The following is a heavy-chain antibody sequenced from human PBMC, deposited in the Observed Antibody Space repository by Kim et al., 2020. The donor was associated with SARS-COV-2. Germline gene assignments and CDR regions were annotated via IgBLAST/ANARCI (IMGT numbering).Heavy chain of an antibody. V-gene: IGHV3-23*01. CDR3: AKNPRQWLVPGNWFDP. J-gene: IGHJ5*02. D-gene: IGHD6-19*01. CDR1: GFTFSSYA. Sequence: GGSLRLSCAASGFTFSSYAMSWVRQAPGQGLEWVSAISGSGGSTYYADSVKGRFTISRDNSKNTLYLQMNSLRAEDTAVYYCAKNPRQWLVPGNWFDPWGQGTLVTVSS. CDR2: ISGSGGST.